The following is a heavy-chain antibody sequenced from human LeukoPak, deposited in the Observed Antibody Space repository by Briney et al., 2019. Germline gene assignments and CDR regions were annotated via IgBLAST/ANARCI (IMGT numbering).Heavy chain of an antibody. Sequence: PGGSLRLSCAASGFTFSSYGTHWVRQAPGKGLEWVAVIWYDGSNKYYADSVKGRFTISRDNSKNTLYLQMNSLRAEDTAVYYCARDPAYYDFWSGPPTSGYGMDVWGQGTTVTVSS. CDR2: IWYDGSNK. D-gene: IGHD3-3*01. CDR1: GFTFSSYG. V-gene: IGHV3-33*08. J-gene: IGHJ6*02. CDR3: ARDPAYYDFWSGPPTSGYGMDV.